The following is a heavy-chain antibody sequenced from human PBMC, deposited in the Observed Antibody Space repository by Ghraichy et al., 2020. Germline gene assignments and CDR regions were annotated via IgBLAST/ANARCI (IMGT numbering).Heavy chain of an antibody. CDR3: ATAYCSSTSCSFALGYYYGMDV. Sequence: ASVKVSCKVSGYTLTELSMHWVRQAPGKGLEWMGGFDPEDGETIYAQKFQGRVTMTEDTSTDTAYMELSSLRSEDTAVYYCATAYCSSTSCSFALGYYYGMDVWGQGTTITVSS. J-gene: IGHJ6*02. CDR2: FDPEDGET. CDR1: GYTLTELS. D-gene: IGHD2-2*01. V-gene: IGHV1-24*01.